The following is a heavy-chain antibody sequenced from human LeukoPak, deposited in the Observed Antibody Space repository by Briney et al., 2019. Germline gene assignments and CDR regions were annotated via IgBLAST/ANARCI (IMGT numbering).Heavy chain of an antibody. CDR1: GGTFSSYA. CDR2: INPSDGST. D-gene: IGHD3-16*01. V-gene: IGHV1-46*01. Sequence: ASVTVSCKASGGTFSSYAISWVRQAPGQGLEWMGIINPSDGSTTYPQKFQGRVTMSRDMSTSTFYMELTSLRFEDTAVYYCARTFYEQMPHFDYWGQGTLVTVSS. J-gene: IGHJ4*02. CDR3: ARTFYEQMPHFDY.